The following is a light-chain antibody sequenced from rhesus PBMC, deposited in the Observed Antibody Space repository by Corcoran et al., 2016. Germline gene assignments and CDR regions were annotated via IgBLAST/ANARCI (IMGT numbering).Light chain of an antibody. CDR1: QGITKA. CDR2: AAS. J-gene: IGKJ3*01. V-gene: IGKV1-33*01. CDR3: QQRYSYPFT. Sequence: DIHMTQSPSSLSASVGDKVTITCRASQGITKALAWYQQKPGKDPKIMIYAASNLQSGVPSRFSASGSGTDFTRTISSLQPEDVAVYYCQQRYSYPFTFGPGTKLDIK.